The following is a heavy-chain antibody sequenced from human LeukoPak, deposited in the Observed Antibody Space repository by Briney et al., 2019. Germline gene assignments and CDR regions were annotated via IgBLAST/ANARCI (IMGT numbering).Heavy chain of an antibody. J-gene: IGHJ4*02. CDR2: ISTSSSYI. CDR1: GFTFSNHN. CDR3: ARVDPGSYLMFYYVDF. D-gene: IGHD3-10*01. Sequence: GGSLRLSRAASGFTFSNHNMNWVRQAPGKGLEWVSSISTSSSYIYYADSVKGRFTISRDNAKNSLYLQMNSLRAEDTAVYYCARVDPGSYLMFYYVDFWGQGTLVTVSS. V-gene: IGHV3-21*01.